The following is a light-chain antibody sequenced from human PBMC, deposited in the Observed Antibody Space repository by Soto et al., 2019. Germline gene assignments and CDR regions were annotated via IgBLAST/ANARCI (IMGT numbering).Light chain of an antibody. J-gene: IGKJ1*01. V-gene: IGKV1-5*03. Sequence: IQLTQSPSSLSASVGDRVTIFCRASQGINTFLAWYQQKPGKAPKLLIYKASSLESGVPSRFSGSGSGTEFTLTISSLQPDDFATYYCQQYASYWTFGQGTKVDIK. CDR3: QQYASYWT. CDR1: QGINTF. CDR2: KAS.